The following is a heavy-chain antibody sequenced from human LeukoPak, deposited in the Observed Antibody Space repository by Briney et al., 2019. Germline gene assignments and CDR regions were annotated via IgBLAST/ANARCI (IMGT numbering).Heavy chain of an antibody. V-gene: IGHV3-48*02. Sequence: GGSLRLSCAASGFTFISHAMTWVRQAPGKGLEWVSYIGTSSSTIYYVDSVKGRFTISRDNAKNSLYLQMNSLRDEDTAVYYCARHDYGGNSGDYWGQGTLVSVCS. CDR1: GFTFISHA. CDR2: IGTSSSTI. J-gene: IGHJ4*02. D-gene: IGHD4-23*01. CDR3: ARHDYGGNSGDY.